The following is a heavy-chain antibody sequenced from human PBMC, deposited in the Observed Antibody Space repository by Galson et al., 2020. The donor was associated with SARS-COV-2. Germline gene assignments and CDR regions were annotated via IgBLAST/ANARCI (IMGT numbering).Heavy chain of an antibody. CDR2: ISGSGGST. Sequence: GGSLRLSCAASGFTFSSYAMSWVRQAPGKGLEWVSAISGSGGSTYYADSVKGRFTISRDNSKNTLYLQMNSLRAEDTAVYYCAMDTAMVDNYYYYYGMDVWGPGTTVTVSS. CDR3: AMDTAMVDNYYYYYGMDV. J-gene: IGHJ6*02. D-gene: IGHD5-18*01. V-gene: IGHV3-23*01. CDR1: GFTFSSYA.